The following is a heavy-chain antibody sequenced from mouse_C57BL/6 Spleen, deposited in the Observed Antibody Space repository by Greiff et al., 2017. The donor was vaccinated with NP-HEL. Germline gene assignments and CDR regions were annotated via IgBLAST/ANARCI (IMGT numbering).Heavy chain of an antibody. CDR1: GYTFTDYE. CDR3: ARGSKYDY. Sequence: VQLQQSGAELVRPGASVTLSCKASGYTFTDYEMHWVKQTPVHGLEWIGAIDPETGGTAYNQKFKGKAIPTADKSSSTAYMELRSLTSEDSAVYYCARGSKYDYWGQGTTLTVSS. D-gene: IGHD2-5*01. CDR2: IDPETGGT. J-gene: IGHJ2*01. V-gene: IGHV1-15*01.